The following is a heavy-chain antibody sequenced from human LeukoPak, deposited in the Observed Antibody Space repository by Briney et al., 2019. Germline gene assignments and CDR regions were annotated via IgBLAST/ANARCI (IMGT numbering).Heavy chain of an antibody. D-gene: IGHD4-17*01. CDR2: ISYDGSNK. J-gene: IGHJ4*02. CDR1: GFTFSSYG. Sequence: PGRSLRLSCAASGFTFSSYGMHWVRQAPGKELEWVAVISYDGSNKYYADSVKGRFTISRDNSKNTLYLQMNSLRAEDTAVYYCAKEWGPHPPVTTGFDYWGQVTLVTVSS. CDR3: AKEWGPHPPVTTGFDY. V-gene: IGHV3-30*18.